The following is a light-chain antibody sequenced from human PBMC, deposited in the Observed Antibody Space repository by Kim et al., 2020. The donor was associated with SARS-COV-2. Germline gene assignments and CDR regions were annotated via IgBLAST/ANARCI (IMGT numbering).Light chain of an antibody. V-gene: IGKV3-20*01. CDR2: DAS. CDR3: QQSDTSLT. J-gene: IGKJ4*01. CDR1: HSLTSNS. Sequence: SPGERATLSCRASHSLTSNSLAWYQQKPGQAPRLLIYDASSRGTGIPDRFSGSGSGTDFTLTISRLEPDDFAVYYCQQSDTSLTFGGGTKVDIK.